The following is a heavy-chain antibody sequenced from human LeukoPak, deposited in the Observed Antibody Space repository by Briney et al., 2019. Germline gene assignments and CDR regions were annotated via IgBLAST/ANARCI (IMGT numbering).Heavy chain of an antibody. V-gene: IGHV4-59*02. D-gene: IGHD1-26*01. CDR1: GGSVSSYY. J-gene: IGHJ4*02. Sequence: SETLSLTCTVSGGSVSSYYWSWIRQPPGKGLEWIGYIYYSGSTNYNPSLKSRVTISVDTSKNQFSLKLSSVTAADTAVYYCARAGIVGATAPFDYWGQGTLVTVSS. CDR3: ARAGIVGATAPFDY. CDR2: IYYSGST.